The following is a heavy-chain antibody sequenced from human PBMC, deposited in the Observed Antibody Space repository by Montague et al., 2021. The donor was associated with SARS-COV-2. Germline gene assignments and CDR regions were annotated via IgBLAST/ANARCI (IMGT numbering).Heavy chain of an antibody. Sequence: SETLSLTCTVSGDSIRTNYWSWIRQPPGKGLEWIGYIDKSDNTDYNPSLKSRVTISLDTSKKQFSLKLNSVTSADTAVYYCTSGEGNYGWRYYSDYWGQGTLVTVSS. CDR2: IDKSDNT. CDR1: GDSIRTNY. V-gene: IGHV4-59*01. J-gene: IGHJ4*02. D-gene: IGHD3-10*01. CDR3: TSGEGNYGWRYYSDY.